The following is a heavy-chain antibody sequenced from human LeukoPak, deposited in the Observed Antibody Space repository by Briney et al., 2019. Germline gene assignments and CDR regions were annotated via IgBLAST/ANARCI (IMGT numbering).Heavy chain of an antibody. Sequence: SETLSLTCTVSGGSISSSSYYWGWIRQLPGKGLEWIGSIYYTGSTYYNPPLKSRVTISVDTSKNYFTLKVSSVTAADTAVYYCARGLRYTDYWGQGTLVTVSS. CDR1: GGSISSSSYY. V-gene: IGHV4-39*02. J-gene: IGHJ4*02. CDR3: ARGLRYTDY. D-gene: IGHD3-9*01. CDR2: IYYTGST.